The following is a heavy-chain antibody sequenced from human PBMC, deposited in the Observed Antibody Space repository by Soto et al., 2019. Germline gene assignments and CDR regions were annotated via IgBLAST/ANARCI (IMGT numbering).Heavy chain of an antibody. CDR3: ARHEGGTRTNRPFFDY. J-gene: IGHJ4*02. V-gene: IGHV4-39*01. Sequence: QLQLQESGPGLVKPSETLSLTCTVSGGSISSSSYYWGWIRQPPGKGLEWIGSIYYSGGTYYNPSLKSRVTISVDTSKNQFSLKLSSVTAADTAVYYCARHEGGTRTNRPFFDYWGQGTLVTVSS. D-gene: IGHD1-7*01. CDR1: GGSISSSSYY. CDR2: IYYSGGT.